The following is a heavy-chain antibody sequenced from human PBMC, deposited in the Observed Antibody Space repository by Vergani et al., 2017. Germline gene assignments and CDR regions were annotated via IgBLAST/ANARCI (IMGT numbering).Heavy chain of an antibody. Sequence: QVQLVQSGAEVKKPGASVKVSCKASGYTFTSYYMHWVRQAPGQGLEWMGIINPSGGSTSYAQKFQGRVTMTRDTPTSTVYMELSSLRSEDTAVYYCARDVWEYYDILTGSSLFDYWGQGTLVTVSS. J-gene: IGHJ4*02. CDR2: INPSGGST. V-gene: IGHV1-46*01. CDR1: GYTFTSYY. CDR3: ARDVWEYYDILTGSSLFDY. D-gene: IGHD3-9*01.